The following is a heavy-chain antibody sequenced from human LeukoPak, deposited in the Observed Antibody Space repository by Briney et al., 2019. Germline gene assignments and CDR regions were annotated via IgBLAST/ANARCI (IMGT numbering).Heavy chain of an antibody. CDR2: TYYRSKWYN. CDR1: GDTVSSNSAT. Sequence: SQTLSLTCAISGDTVSSNSATWNWIRQSPSRGLEWLGRTYYRSKWYNDYAVSVKSRITINPDTSKNQFSLQLNSVTPEDTAVYYCAREGVIVVVTDAFDIWGQGTMVTVSS. D-gene: IGHD3-22*01. V-gene: IGHV6-1*01. J-gene: IGHJ3*02. CDR3: AREGVIVVVTDAFDI.